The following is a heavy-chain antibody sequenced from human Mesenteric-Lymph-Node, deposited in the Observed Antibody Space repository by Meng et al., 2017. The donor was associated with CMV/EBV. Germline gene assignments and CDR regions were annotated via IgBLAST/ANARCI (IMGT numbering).Heavy chain of an antibody. CDR2: ISSSSSTI. V-gene: IGHV3-48*04. D-gene: IGHD1-1*01. Sequence: GGSLRLSCAASGFTFSSYSMNWVRQAPGKGLEWVSYISSSSSTIYYADSVKGRFTISRDNAKNSLYLQMNSLRAEDTAVYYCARDGPGSYYYYSTDVWGQGTTVTVSS. J-gene: IGHJ6*02. CDR3: ARDGPGSYYYYSTDV. CDR1: GFTFSSYS.